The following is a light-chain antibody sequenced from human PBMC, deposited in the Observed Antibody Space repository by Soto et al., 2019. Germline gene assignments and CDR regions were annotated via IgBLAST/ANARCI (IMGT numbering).Light chain of an antibody. Sequence: DIQMTQSPSSLSASVGDRVTITCRARQDISNFLAWYQQKPGKVPKLLIYGASTLQSGVPPRFSGSGSGTDFTLTISSLQPEDFATYYCQKYNNVPWTFGQGTKVEIK. CDR3: QKYNNVPWT. CDR1: QDISNF. J-gene: IGKJ1*01. V-gene: IGKV1-27*01. CDR2: GAS.